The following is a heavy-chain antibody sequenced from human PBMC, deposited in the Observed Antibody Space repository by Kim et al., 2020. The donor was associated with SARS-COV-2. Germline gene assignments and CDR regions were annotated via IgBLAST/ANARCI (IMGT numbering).Heavy chain of an antibody. CDR3: AHSPRNDYYDSGSHDFDY. V-gene: IGHV2-5*01. D-gene: IGHD3-10*01. CDR2: IYWNDEN. J-gene: IGHJ4*02. CDR1: GFSLSATGMG. Sequence: SGPTMVKPTQTLTLTCTFSGFSLSATGMGVGWIRQPPRKTLEWLATIYWNDENRYSPSLKSRLSITKDTSKNQVVLTMTNMDPVDTATYYCAHSPRNDYYDSGSHDFDYWGQGTLVTVSS.